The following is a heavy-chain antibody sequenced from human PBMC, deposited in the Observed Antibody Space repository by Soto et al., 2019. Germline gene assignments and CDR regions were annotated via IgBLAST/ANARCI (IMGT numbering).Heavy chain of an antibody. CDR1: GGSISSGDYY. D-gene: IGHD3-22*01. V-gene: IGHV4-30-4*01. Sequence: PSETLSLTCTVSGGSISSGDYYWSWIRQPPGKGLEWIGYIYYSGSTYYNPSLKSRVTISVDTSKNQFSLKLSSVTAADTAVYYCARVSYYYDSSGHYHYWGQGTLVTVSS. CDR3: ARVSYYYDSSGHYHY. J-gene: IGHJ4*02. CDR2: IYYSGST.